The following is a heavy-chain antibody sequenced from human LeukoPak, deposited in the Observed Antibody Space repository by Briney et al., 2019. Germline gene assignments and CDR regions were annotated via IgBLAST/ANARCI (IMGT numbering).Heavy chain of an antibody. CDR3: ARSGYSYGSLYYYYGMDV. Sequence: SETLSPTCTVSGGSISSYYWSWIRQPAGKGLEWIGRIYTSGSTNYNPSLKSRVTMSVDTSKNQFSLKLSSVTAADTAVYYCARSGYSYGSLYYYYGMDVWGQGTTVTVSS. D-gene: IGHD5-18*01. J-gene: IGHJ6*02. CDR2: IYTSGST. V-gene: IGHV4-4*07. CDR1: GGSISSYY.